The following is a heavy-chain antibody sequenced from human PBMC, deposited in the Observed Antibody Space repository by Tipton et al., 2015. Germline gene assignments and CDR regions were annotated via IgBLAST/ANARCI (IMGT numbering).Heavy chain of an antibody. CDR1: GGSVTSNNYF. CDR2: IFHSGST. CDR3: ARGGAGYYYNSVGYLS. D-gene: IGHD3-22*01. J-gene: IGHJ5*02. Sequence: TLSITCSVSGGSVTSNNYFWSWIRQPPGKGLEWIGYIFHSGSTSYNPSLRSRVFISIDTSKNQFSLKLNSVTAADTAVYYCARGGAGYYYNSVGYLSWGQGTLVTVSS. V-gene: IGHV4-61*01.